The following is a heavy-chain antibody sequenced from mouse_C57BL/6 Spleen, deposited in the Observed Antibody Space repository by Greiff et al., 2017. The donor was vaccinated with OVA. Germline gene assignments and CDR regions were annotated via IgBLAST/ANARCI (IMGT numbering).Heavy chain of an antibody. CDR1: GYSITSGYY. CDR2: ISYDGSN. D-gene: IGHD4-1*01. Sequence: EVQLQESGPGLVKPSQSLSLTCSVTGYSITSGYYWNWIRQFPGNKLAWMGYISYDGSNNYNPSLKNRISITRDTSKNQFFLKLNSVTTEDTATYYCARALRSGWYFDVWGTGTTVTVSS. CDR3: ARALRSGWYFDV. J-gene: IGHJ1*03. V-gene: IGHV3-6*01.